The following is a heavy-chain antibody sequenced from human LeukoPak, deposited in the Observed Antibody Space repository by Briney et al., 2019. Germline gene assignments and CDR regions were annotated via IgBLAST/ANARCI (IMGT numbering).Heavy chain of an antibody. Sequence: GGSLRLSCAVSRINFNSYWMTWVRQAPGKGPEWVANIKQDGSETYYMDSVKGRFSISRDNAKNSLYLQMNSLRAEDTAVYYCARALSDFWTGYFFDSWGQGTLVTVSS. D-gene: IGHD3/OR15-3a*01. CDR1: RINFNSYW. J-gene: IGHJ4*02. V-gene: IGHV3-7*01. CDR2: IKQDGSET. CDR3: ARALSDFWTGYFFDS.